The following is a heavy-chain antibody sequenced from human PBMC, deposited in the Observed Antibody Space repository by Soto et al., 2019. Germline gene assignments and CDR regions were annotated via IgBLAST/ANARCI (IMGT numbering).Heavy chain of an antibody. Sequence: GGSLRLSCAASGFSFSIYAMNWVRQAPGKGLEWVSGISGGGGSTYYADSVKGRFTLSRDNSKNTVYLQMNSLRAEDTAVYYCPQDTQTPDCSGGSCHWGQGTLVTVSS. CDR2: ISGGGGST. V-gene: IGHV3-23*01. CDR1: GFSFSIYA. D-gene: IGHD2-15*01. CDR3: PQDTQTPDCSGGSCH. J-gene: IGHJ4*02.